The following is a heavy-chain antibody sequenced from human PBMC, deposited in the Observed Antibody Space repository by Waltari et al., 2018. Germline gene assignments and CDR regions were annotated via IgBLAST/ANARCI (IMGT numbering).Heavy chain of an antibody. Sequence: QVQLVQSGAEVKKPGASVKVSCKVSGYTLTELSMHWVRQAPGKGLEWMGGFDPEDGETIYAQKFQGRVTRTEDTSTDTAYMELSSLRSEDTAVYYCATDLVGYWNYEGYWGQGTLVTVSS. CDR2: FDPEDGET. V-gene: IGHV1-24*01. CDR3: ATDLVGYWNYEGY. D-gene: IGHD1-7*01. CDR1: GYTLTELS. J-gene: IGHJ4*02.